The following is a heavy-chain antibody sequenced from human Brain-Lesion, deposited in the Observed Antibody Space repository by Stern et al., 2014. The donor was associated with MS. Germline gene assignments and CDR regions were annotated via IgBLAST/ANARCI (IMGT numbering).Heavy chain of an antibody. V-gene: IGHV3-74*02. CDR3: ARGERWFDS. Sequence: VQLVESRGGLVPPGGSLRLSCAASGFTFSNYWIPWVRQAPGEGLVCCSRVNNEGRRKSYAGSVKGRFTMSRDNAKNTLYLQMNSLRVEDTAIYYCARGERWFDSWGQGTLVTVSS. CDR1: GFTFSNYW. CDR2: VNNEGRRK. D-gene: IGHD3-10*01. J-gene: IGHJ5*01.